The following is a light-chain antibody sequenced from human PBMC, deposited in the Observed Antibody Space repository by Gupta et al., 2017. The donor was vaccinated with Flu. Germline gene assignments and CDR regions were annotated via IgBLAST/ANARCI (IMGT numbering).Light chain of an antibody. CDR1: QTVTNSY. CDR2: NAS. V-gene: IGKV3-20*01. CDR3: LQYALSPWT. J-gene: IGKJ1*01. Sequence: EIVLTQSPGTLSLSPGDRASLSCRASQTVTNSYFAWYQQRPGQAPRLLIFNASKRAAGVPARFRASESGTDFTLTIDRLEPEHFAVYYCLQYALSPWTFGQGTKVENK.